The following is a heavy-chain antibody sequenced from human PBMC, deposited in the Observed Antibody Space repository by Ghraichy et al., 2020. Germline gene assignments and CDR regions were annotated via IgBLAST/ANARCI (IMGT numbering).Heavy chain of an antibody. CDR1: GFSFSSYA. Sequence: GGSLRLSCATSGFSFSSYAMTWVRQAPGKGLEWVSASSGSGSSTFYPDSVKGRFTISRDNSKNTLYLQMNSLRAEDTAVYYCAKGRSPYYYSYGMDFWGLGTTVTVS. CDR2: SSGSGSST. CDR3: AKGRSPYYYSYGMDF. J-gene: IGHJ6*02. V-gene: IGHV3-23*01.